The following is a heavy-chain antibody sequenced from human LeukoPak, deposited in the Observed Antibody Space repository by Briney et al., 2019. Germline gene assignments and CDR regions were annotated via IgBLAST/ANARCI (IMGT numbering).Heavy chain of an antibody. D-gene: IGHD3-10*01. V-gene: IGHV3-23*01. J-gene: IGHJ5*02. CDR1: GFTFSSYA. CDR2: ISGSGGST. CDR3: AKEVPYYYGSGSSAYNWFDP. Sequence: PGGSLRLSCAASGFTFSSYAMGWVRQAPGKGLEWVSAISGSGGSTYYADSVKGRFTISRDNSKNTLYLQMNSLRAEDTAVYYCAKEVPYYYGSGSSAYNWFDPWGQGTLVTVSS.